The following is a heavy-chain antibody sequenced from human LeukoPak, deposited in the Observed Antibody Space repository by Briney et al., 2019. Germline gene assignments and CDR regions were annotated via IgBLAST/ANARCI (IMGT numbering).Heavy chain of an antibody. CDR3: ARSRTQKGVFDY. CDR1: GFTVSSNY. CDR2: IYSGGST. D-gene: IGHD1-1*01. V-gene: IGHV3-53*01. J-gene: IGHJ4*02. Sequence: PGGSLRLSCAASGFTVSSNYMSWVRQAPGKGLEWVSVIYSGGSTYYADSVKGRFTISRDNSKNTLYLQMNSLRAEDTAVYYCARSRTQKGVFDYWSQGTLVTVSS.